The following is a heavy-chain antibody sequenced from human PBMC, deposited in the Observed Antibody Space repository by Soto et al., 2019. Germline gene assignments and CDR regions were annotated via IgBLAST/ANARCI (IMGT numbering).Heavy chain of an antibody. Sequence: QVQLVQSGAEVKKPGSSVKVSCKASGGTFSSYAISWVRQAPGQGLEWMGGIIPIFGTANYAQKFQGRVTIHAEDSTSTADMELSSVGSEGTAVYYCARVVVVAAVDYDAFDIWGQGTMVTVSS. V-gene: IGHV1-69*12. J-gene: IGHJ3*02. CDR1: GGTFSSYA. CDR2: IIPIFGTA. D-gene: IGHD2-15*01. CDR3: ARVVVVAAVDYDAFDI.